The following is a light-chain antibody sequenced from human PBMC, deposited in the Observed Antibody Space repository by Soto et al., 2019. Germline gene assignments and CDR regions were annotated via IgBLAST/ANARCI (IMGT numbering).Light chain of an antibody. CDR2: AAS. J-gene: IGKJ2*01. V-gene: IGKV1-8*01. Sequence: AIRMTQSPSSFSASTGDRVTITCRASQGISSYLAWYQQKPGKAPKLLIYAASTLQSGVPSRFSGSGSGTDFTLTNSCLQSENFATYYCQQYYSYPYTFCQGTKLEIK. CDR3: QQYYSYPYT. CDR1: QGISSY.